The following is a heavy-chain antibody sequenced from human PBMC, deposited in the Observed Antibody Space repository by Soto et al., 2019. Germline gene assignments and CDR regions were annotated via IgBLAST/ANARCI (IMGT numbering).Heavy chain of an antibody. CDR2: IYYRGNT. D-gene: IGHD2-15*01. J-gene: IGHJ5*02. Sequence: PSETLSLTCSVSGGSINSGGYHWTWIRQHPEKGLEWIGYIYYRGNTYYNPSLRSRLTISVDTSKNQFSLNLTSVTAADTAVYYCARTSVLGFRDWFDPWGQGTRVTVS. CDR3: ARTSVLGFRDWFDP. V-gene: IGHV4-31*03. CDR1: GGSINSGGYH.